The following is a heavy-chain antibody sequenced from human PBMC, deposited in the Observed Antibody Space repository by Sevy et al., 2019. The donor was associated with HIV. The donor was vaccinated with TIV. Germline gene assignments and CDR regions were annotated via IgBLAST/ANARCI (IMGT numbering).Heavy chain of an antibody. CDR3: ARDLEFYDYGDYGPAFMIDY. CDR1: GFTFSTYG. D-gene: IGHD4-17*01. J-gene: IGHJ4*02. V-gene: IGHV3-33*01. Sequence: GGSLRLSCAASGFTFSTYGMHWVRQAPGKGLEWVAVMWFDGSKTYYADSVKGRFTISRDIAKNTLHLQMNSLRAEDTAVYYCARDLEFYDYGDYGPAFMIDYWGQGTLVTVSS. CDR2: MWFDGSKT.